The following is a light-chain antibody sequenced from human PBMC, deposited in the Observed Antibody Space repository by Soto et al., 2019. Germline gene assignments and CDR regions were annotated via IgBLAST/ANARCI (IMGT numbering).Light chain of an antibody. CDR1: QSVSSTS. V-gene: IGKV3-20*01. CDR3: QQYGNSPQT. Sequence: EIVMTHSPATLSVSPCERATLSFSASQSVSSTSLAWYQQKPGQAPRLLIYDASIRATGIPDRFSGSGSGTDFSLTISRLEPEDFAVYYCQQYGNSPQTFGQGTKVDIK. J-gene: IGKJ1*01. CDR2: DAS.